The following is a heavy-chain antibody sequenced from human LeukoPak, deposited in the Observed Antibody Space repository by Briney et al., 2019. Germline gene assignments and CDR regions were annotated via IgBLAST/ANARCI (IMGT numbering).Heavy chain of an antibody. Sequence: PSQTLSLTCTVSGDSISSGDYYWSWIRQHPGKGLEWIGYIYYSGSTYYNPSLKSRVTISVDTSKNQFSLKLSSVTAADTAVYYCARVEELWFGVSWGQGTLVTVSS. J-gene: IGHJ5*02. CDR3: ARVEELWFGVS. CDR1: GDSISSGDYY. CDR2: IYYSGST. D-gene: IGHD3-10*01. V-gene: IGHV4-31*03.